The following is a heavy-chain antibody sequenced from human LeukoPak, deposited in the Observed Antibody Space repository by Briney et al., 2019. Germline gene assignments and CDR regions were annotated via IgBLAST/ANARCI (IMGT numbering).Heavy chain of an antibody. V-gene: IGHV3-33*08. CDR1: GFTFRSFA. J-gene: IGHJ3*02. D-gene: IGHD3-22*01. CDR2: IWYDGSNK. Sequence: GGSLRLSCAASGFTFRSFAVHWVRQAPGKGLEWVAVIWYDGSNKYYADSVKGRFTISRDNSKNTLYLQMNSLRAEDTAVYYCARESGSQDAFDIWGQGTMVTVSS. CDR3: ARESGSQDAFDI.